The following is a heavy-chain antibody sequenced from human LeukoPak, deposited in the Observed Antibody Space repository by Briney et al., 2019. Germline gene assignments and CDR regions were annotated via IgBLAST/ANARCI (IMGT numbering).Heavy chain of an antibody. CDR2: IGSSGSTI. CDR3: AREGMIVVVTPALDV. V-gene: IGHV3-11*04. CDR1: GFTFSDHY. J-gene: IGHJ6*04. D-gene: IGHD3-22*01. Sequence: GGSLRLSCAASGFTFSDHYMSWIRQAPGKGLEWVSYIGSSGSTIYYADSVKGRFTISRDNAKNSVFLQMNSLRAEDTAVYYCAREGMIVVVTPALDVWGKGTTVTVSS.